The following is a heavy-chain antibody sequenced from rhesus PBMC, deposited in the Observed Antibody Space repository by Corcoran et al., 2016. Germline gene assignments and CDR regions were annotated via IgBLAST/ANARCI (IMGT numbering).Heavy chain of an antibody. CDR2: INRVGGST. D-gene: IGHD6-13*01. CDR1: GFTFSSYG. J-gene: IGHJ3*01. Sequence: EVQLVETGGGLVQPGGSLKLSCAASGFTFSSYGMSWVRQAPGKELEGVSAINRVGGSTYDADSVKGRFTISRDNSKKTLSLQMNSLRAEDTAVYYCARSGYSSWYLDAFDFWGQGLRVTVSS. CDR3: ARSGYSSWYLDAFDF. V-gene: IGHV3S5*01.